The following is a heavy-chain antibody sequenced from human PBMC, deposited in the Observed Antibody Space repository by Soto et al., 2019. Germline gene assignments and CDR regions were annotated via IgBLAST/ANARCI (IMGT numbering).Heavy chain of an antibody. Sequence: QVHLVESGGGVVQPGRSLRLSCAASGFTFRSYGMHWVRQAPGKVLEWVALIWYDGSKTYYADSEKGRFTISRDISNNNLYLQMDSLRADDTAVYYWARTVPRLHFGLDVWGQGTTVTVSS. CDR1: GFTFRSYG. V-gene: IGHV3-33*01. CDR2: IWYDGSKT. J-gene: IGHJ6*02. CDR3: ARTVPRLHFGLDV. D-gene: IGHD6-6*01.